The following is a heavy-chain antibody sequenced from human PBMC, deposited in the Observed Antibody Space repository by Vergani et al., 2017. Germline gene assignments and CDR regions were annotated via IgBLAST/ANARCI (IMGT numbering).Heavy chain of an antibody. V-gene: IGHV3-15*01. Sequence: EVQLLESLGFFFPPGGSLRLSCAASGFTFSTYAMTWVRQAPGKGLEWIGRIRSKNDGGTADYAAPLKGRFTISRDDSKDSAFLLVNNLKTEDTAVYFCYTDYHDYWGQGTLVTVSS. J-gene: IGHJ4*02. D-gene: IGHD2-2*02. CDR1: GFTFSTYA. CDR3: YTDYHDY. CDR2: IRSKNDGGTA.